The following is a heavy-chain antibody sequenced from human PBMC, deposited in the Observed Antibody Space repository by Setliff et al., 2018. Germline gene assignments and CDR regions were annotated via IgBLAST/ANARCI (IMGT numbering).Heavy chain of an antibody. CDR2: ISDTTNFI. CDR3: ASYYYGSGSSYIPPHFDY. J-gene: IGHJ4*02. CDR1: GFTFGHYN. V-gene: IGHV3-21*01. D-gene: IGHD3-10*01. Sequence: GGSLRLSCTASGFTFGHYNMTWVRQAPGKGLEWVSSISDTTNFIYYADSVNGRFTISRDTAKNSLYLQMNSLRAEDSAVYYCASYYYGSGSSYIPPHFDYWGLGTLVTVSS.